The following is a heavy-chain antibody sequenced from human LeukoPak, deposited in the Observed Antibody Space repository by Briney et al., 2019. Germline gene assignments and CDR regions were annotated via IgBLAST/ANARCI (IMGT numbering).Heavy chain of an antibody. CDR3: ARGYSGYDLDY. J-gene: IGHJ4*02. CDR1: GYTFTSYG. V-gene: IGHV1-18*03. Sequence: ASVKVSCKASGYTFTSYGIHWVRQAPGQGLAWMGWISAYNCNTNDAQKLQGRVTMTTDTSTSTAYMELRSLRSDDMAVYYCARGYSGYDLDYWGQGTLVTVSS. D-gene: IGHD5-12*01. CDR2: ISAYNCNT.